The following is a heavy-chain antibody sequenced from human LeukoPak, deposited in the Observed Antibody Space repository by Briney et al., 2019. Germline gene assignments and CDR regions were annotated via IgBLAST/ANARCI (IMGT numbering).Heavy chain of an antibody. V-gene: IGHV3-48*02. CDR3: ARQAGYYDFWSGYPDY. CDR2: ISSSSSTI. J-gene: IGHJ4*02. CDR1: GFTFSSYS. Sequence: GGSLRLSCAASGFTFSSYSMKWVRQAPGKGREWVSYISSSSSTIYYADSVKGRFTISRDNAKNSLYLQMNSLRDEDTAVYYCARQAGYYDFWSGYPDYWGQGTLVTVSS. D-gene: IGHD3-3*01.